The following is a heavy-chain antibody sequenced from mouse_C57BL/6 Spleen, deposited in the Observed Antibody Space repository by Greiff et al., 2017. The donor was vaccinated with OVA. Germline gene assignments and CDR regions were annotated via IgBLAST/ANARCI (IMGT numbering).Heavy chain of an antibody. CDR2: INPSTGGT. CDR3: ATYYYSKISTYYFDY. V-gene: IGHV1-42*01. J-gene: IGHJ2*01. CDR1: GYSFTGYY. D-gene: IGHD2-5*01. Sequence: VQLQQSGPELVKPGASVKISCKASGYSFTGYYMNWVKQSPEKSLEWIGEINPSTGGTTYNQKFKAKATLTVDKSSSTAYMQLKSLTSEDSAVYYCATYYYSKISTYYFDYWGQGTTLTVSS.